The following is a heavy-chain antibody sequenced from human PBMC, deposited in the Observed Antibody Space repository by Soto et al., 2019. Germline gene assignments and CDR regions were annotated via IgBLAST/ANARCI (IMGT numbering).Heavy chain of an antibody. CDR1: GFSLSTRGVA. D-gene: IGHD5-12*01. V-gene: IGHV2-5*02. CDR2: IYWDENK. CDR3: AHRPRGYAYCVDY. J-gene: IGHJ4*02. Sequence: QITLKESGPTLVKPTQTLTLTCTFSGFSLSTRGVAVGWFRQPPGKALEWLALIYWDENKWYSPSLKSRLTITDDTSKHQVVLTMTNMAPVDTATYYCAHRPRGYAYCVDYWGQGTRVTVSS.